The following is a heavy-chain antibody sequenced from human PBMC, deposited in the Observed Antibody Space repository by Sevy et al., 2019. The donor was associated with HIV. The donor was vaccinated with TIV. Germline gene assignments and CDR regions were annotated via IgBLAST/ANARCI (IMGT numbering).Heavy chain of an antibody. CDR2: INSDGSST. CDR3: VRHRGDIVVLPDVLPGDGMDL. J-gene: IGHJ6*02. CDR1: GFTLSSYW. Sequence: GGSLRLSCGASGFTLSSYWMHWVRQAPGKGLVWVSRINSDGSSTSYADFVKGRFTISRDNAKNTLYLQMNSLRAEDTAVYYCVRHRGDIVVLPDVLPGDGMDLWGQGTTVTVSS. V-gene: IGHV3-74*01. D-gene: IGHD2-2*01.